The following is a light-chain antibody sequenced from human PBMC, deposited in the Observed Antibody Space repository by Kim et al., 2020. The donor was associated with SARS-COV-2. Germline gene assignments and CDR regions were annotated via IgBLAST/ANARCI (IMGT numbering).Light chain of an antibody. CDR3: QCYDRHWT. CDR2: KAS. V-gene: IGKV1-5*03. Sequence: DIQMTQSPSTLSASVGDRVTITCRASQTVNNWLAWYQQKPGKAPKLLIYKASTLQSGVPSRFSGRGSGTQFTLTISSLQPDDFATYSCQCYDRHWTFGQGTKVDIK. J-gene: IGKJ1*01. CDR1: QTVNNW.